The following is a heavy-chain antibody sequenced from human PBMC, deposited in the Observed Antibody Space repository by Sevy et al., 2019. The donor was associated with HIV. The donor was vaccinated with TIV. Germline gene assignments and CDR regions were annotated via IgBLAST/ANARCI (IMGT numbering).Heavy chain of an antibody. D-gene: IGHD3-22*01. J-gene: IGHJ6*02. CDR3: ARDQYDSSGYYYSYYGMDV. Sequence: ASVKVSCKASGYTFTSYGINWVRQAPGQGLEWMGWISAYSGNTNYAQNLQGRVTMTTETFTSTAYMELRSLTSEETAGYYCARDQYDSSGYYYSYYGMDVWGQGTTVTVSS. CDR1: GYTFTSYG. CDR2: ISAYSGNT. V-gene: IGHV1-18*01.